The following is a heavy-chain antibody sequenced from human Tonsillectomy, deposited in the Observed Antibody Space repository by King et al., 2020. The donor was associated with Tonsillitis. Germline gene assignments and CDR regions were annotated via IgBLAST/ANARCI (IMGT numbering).Heavy chain of an antibody. D-gene: IGHD6-19*01. V-gene: IGHV5-51*03. CDR2: IYPDDSDT. J-gene: IGHJ3*02. CDR3: ARPPGGWPHAFDI. Sequence: EVQLVQSGAEVKKPGASLKISCKGSGYNFPNYWIGWVRQMPGKGLEWMGIIYPDDSDTRYSPSFQGQVTISADKSISTVYLQWSSLKASDTAMYYCARPPGGWPHAFDIWGQGTMVTVS. CDR1: GYNFPNYW.